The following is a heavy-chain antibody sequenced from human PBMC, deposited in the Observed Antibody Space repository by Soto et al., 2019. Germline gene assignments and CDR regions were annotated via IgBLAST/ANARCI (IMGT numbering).Heavy chain of an antibody. CDR2: IYWVDDK. Sequence: QITLNESGPTLVKPTQTITLTCTLSGFSLSTSGVGVGWIRQPPGKALEWLALIYWVDDKRYSPSLKSRLTITKDTSKNQVVLTMTNMDPVDTATYYCAHSRTPLKIPIDAFDIWGQGTMVTVSS. CDR3: AHSRTPLKIPIDAFDI. V-gene: IGHV2-5*02. D-gene: IGHD2-21*01. CDR1: GFSLSTSGVG. J-gene: IGHJ3*02.